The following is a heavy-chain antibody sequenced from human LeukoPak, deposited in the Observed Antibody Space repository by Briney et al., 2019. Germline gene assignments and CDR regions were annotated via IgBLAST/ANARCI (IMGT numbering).Heavy chain of an antibody. CDR2: ISYDGSNK. CDR3: AKSLGIAVAGYYFDY. D-gene: IGHD6-19*01. V-gene: IGHV3-30*18. CDR1: GFTFSSYG. J-gene: IGHJ4*02. Sequence: GGSLRLSCAASGFTFSSYGMHWVRQAPGKGLEWVAVISYDGSNKYYADSVKGRFTISRDNSKNTLYLQMNSLRAEDTAVYYCAKSLGIAVAGYYFDYWGQGTRVTVSS.